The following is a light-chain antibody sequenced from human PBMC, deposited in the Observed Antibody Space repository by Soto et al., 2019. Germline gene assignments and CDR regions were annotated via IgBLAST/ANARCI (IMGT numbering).Light chain of an antibody. J-gene: IGKJ1*01. V-gene: IGKV3-20*01. Sequence: EILLTQTPDTVSVSPGERSTVSCRASQSVATFLAWYQHKPRQAPRLLIYDASSRATGIPDRFSGSGSETDFTLTITRLESEDFAMYSCHQLGSSPWTFGQGIKVDIK. CDR2: DAS. CDR3: HQLGSSPWT. CDR1: QSVATF.